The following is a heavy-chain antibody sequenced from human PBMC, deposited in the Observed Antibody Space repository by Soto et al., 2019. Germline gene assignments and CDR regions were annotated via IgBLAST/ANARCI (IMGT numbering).Heavy chain of an antibody. CDR3: AKDLRYYGPGSYDFYYYYYGMDV. D-gene: IGHD3-10*01. V-gene: IGHV3-30*18. CDR1: GFTFSSYG. CDR2: ISYDGSNK. J-gene: IGHJ6*02. Sequence: WGSLRLSCAASGFTFSSYGMHWVRQAPGKGLEWVAVISYDGSNKYYADSVKGRFTISRDNSKNTLYLQMNSLRAEDTAVYYCAKDLRYYGPGSYDFYYYYYGMDVWGQGTTVTVSS.